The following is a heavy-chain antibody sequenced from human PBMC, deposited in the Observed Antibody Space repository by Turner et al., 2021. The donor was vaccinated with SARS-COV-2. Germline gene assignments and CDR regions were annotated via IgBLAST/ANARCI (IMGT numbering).Heavy chain of an antibody. CDR1: GDSISRSTYY. D-gene: IGHD3-22*01. Sequence: QLQVQECSSGLSKPSETMYLTCTVSGDSISRSTYYWGWIRQPPGKGLEWIGNIYYTGSAYYTPSLRSRVTMSVDISKHQFSLKLTSGTAADTAFYYSARETDAGSSGDSLDYWGQGTLVTVSS. J-gene: IGHJ4*02. CDR2: IYYTGSA. V-gene: IGHV4-39*02. CDR3: ARETDAGSSGDSLDY.